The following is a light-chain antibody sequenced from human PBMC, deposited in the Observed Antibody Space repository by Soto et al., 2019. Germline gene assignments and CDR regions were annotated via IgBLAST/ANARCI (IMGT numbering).Light chain of an antibody. CDR1: QSVSSSY. J-gene: IGKJ4*01. CDR2: GAS. V-gene: IGKV3D-20*02. Sequence: EIVLTQSPGTLSLSPGERATLSCRASQSVSSSYLAWYQQKPGQAPRLLIYGASSRATGIPDRFSGSGSGTDFTLTISRLEPEDSAIYYCQQRNNWVTFGGGTKVEIK. CDR3: QQRNNWVT.